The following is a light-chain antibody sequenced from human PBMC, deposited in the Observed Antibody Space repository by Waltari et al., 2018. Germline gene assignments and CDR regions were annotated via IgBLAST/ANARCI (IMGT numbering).Light chain of an antibody. J-gene: IGLJ3*02. CDR1: SSDVGTYDL. Sequence: QSALTQPASVSGSPGQSITISCTGTSSDVGTYDLVSWNQQHPGKAPKHMIHDVNKRPSGVSPRFSGSKSGNTASLTISGLQAEDEADYYCCSFADSSASWVFGGGTKLTVL. V-gene: IGLV2-23*02. CDR2: DVN. CDR3: CSFADSSASWV.